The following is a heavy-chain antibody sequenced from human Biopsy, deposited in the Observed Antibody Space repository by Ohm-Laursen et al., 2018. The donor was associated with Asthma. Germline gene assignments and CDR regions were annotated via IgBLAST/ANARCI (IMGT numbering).Heavy chain of an antibody. J-gene: IGHJ4*02. CDR2: INSVFGTT. D-gene: IGHD2-2*01. CDR1: GGTFNTYV. CDR3: ARKAGSCISRTCYSLDF. V-gene: IGHV1-69*01. Sequence: SSVKVSCKSLGGTFNTYVIGWVRQAPGQGLEWMGGINSVFGTTTYPQKSQDRVTITADDSTSTAYMELSSLRSEDTAVYYCARKAGSCISRTCYSLDFWGQGTLVTVSS.